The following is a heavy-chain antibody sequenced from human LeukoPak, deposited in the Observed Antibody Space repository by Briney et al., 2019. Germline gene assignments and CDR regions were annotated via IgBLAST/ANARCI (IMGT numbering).Heavy chain of an antibody. V-gene: IGHV3-21*04. CDR3: ARCRAEFCAGDGYPLQH. D-gene: IGHD2-21*02. CDR2: ISPSSGYI. CDR1: GFALSTYS. Sequence: GGSLRLSCAASGFALSTYSLVWVRQAPGEGLEWVSSISPSSGYIYYADSVKGRFTISRDNARNSLHLQMNSLRAEDTAVYYCARCRAEFCAGDGYPLQHWGQGTLVTVSS. J-gene: IGHJ1*01.